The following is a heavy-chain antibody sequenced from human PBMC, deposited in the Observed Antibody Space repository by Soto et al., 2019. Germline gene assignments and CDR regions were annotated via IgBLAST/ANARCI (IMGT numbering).Heavy chain of an antibody. Sequence: GGCLRLSCVVSGVTFVDYVFSWVRQAPGKGLEWVAGMSHHGKNTYFADSVKGRFNISRDNSKNTIYLLMNGLRAGDTALYYCVKDISLWSILVSGAWRSDTWGQGTLVTASS. CDR2: MSHHGKNT. D-gene: IGHD2-21*01. CDR1: GVTFVDYV. J-gene: IGHJ5*02. V-gene: IGHV3-23*01. CDR3: VKDISLWSILVSGAWRSDT.